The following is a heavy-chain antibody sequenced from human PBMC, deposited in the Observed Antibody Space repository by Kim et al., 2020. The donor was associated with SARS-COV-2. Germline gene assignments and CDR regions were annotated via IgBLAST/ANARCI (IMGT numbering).Heavy chain of an antibody. CDR3: ARDYCSSTSCDPGGYYYYGMDV. D-gene: IGHD2-2*01. CDR2: IHGKNGNT. CDR1: GYTFTTYG. J-gene: IGHJ6*02. Sequence: ASVKVSCKSSGYTFTTYGISWVRQAPGQGPEWMGWIHGKNGNTKSAQKFQGRVTMTTDTSTSAAYMELWSLTSDDTAVYYCARDYCSSTSCDPGGYYYYGMDVWGQGTTVTVS. V-gene: IGHV1-18*01.